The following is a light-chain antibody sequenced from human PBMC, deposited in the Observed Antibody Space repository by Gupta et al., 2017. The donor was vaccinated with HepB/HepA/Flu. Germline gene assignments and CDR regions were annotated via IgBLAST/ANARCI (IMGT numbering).Light chain of an antibody. CDR1: SSDVGGYSY. J-gene: IGLJ2*01. V-gene: IGLV2-11*01. CDR2: DVS. Sequence: SALTQPRAVSGSPGQSVTNSCTGTSSDVGGYSYVSWYHHHPVKAHSVVIYDVSRRPAAVPGSFSGSEAGNTASLTISAREAEEEADYYYYADAGPNRYVFGGGTKLTVL. CDR3: YADAGPNRYV.